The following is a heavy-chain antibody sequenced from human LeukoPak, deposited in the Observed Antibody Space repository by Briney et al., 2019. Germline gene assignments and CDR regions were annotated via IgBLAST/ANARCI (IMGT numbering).Heavy chain of an antibody. CDR3: AGTPYYYDSSGLYPI. V-gene: IGHV4-59*08. J-gene: IGHJ3*02. Sequence: SETLSLTCTVSGGSISSYFWSWIRQPPGKGLEWIGYISYSGRTNYNPSLKSRVTISVDTSKNQFSLKLSSVTAADTAVYYCAGTPYYYDSSGLYPIWGQGTMVTVSS. CDR2: ISYSGRT. CDR1: GGSISSYF. D-gene: IGHD3-22*01.